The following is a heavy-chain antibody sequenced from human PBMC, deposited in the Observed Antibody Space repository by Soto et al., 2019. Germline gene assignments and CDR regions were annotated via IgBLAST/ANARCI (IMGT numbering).Heavy chain of an antibody. J-gene: IGHJ4*02. CDR1: GGSFSSNP. CDR2: IIPIFATV. Sequence: QVQLVQSGSEVKKPGSSVKVSCKASGGSFSSNPISWVRQAPGQVLEWMAGIIPIFATVHYAQKFQGRVTITADESTSTAYTELTSLRSADTAVYFCARGGRGYSSAPRYYFDYWGQGTLVNVSS. D-gene: IGHD5-18*01. CDR3: ARGGRGYSSAPRYYFDY. V-gene: IGHV1-69*01.